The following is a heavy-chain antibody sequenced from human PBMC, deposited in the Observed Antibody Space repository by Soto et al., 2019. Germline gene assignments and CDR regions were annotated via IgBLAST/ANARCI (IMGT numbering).Heavy chain of an antibody. CDR2: IGAIVYGDGT. V-gene: IGHV1-18*01. Sequence: QVQVVQSEVEVKRPGASVRISCKASGYTLDTHAMTWVRQAPGQGLEWMGWIGAIVYGDGTNYARQFEGRLMMARDTSPNTVSLDLRSLRSDDTAVYYCARGTKGEGVWNFDLWGRGTLVVVSS. CDR3: ARGTKGEGVWNFDL. D-gene: IGHD3-16*01. CDR1: GYTLDTHA. J-gene: IGHJ2*01.